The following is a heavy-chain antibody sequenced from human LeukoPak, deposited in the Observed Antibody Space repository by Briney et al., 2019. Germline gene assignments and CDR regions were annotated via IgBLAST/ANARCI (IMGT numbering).Heavy chain of an antibody. CDR3: AREVLYSYGPFDY. V-gene: IGHV1-18*01. CDR1: GYTFTSYA. Sequence: ASVKVSCKASGYTFTSYAITWVRQAPGQGLEWMGWISSYNGNTNYAQKLQGRVTMTTETSTSTAYMELRSLRSEDTAVYYCAREVLYSYGPFDYWGQGTLVTVSS. D-gene: IGHD5-18*01. CDR2: ISSYNGNT. J-gene: IGHJ4*02.